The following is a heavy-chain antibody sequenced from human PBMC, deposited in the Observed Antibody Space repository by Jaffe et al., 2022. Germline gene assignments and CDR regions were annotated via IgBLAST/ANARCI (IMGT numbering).Heavy chain of an antibody. CDR3: ARVGERYNWNDFK. J-gene: IGHJ4*02. V-gene: IGHV4-59*01. CDR1: GGSISSYY. D-gene: IGHD1-20*01. Sequence: QVQLQESGPGLVKPSETLSLTCTVSGGSISSYYWSWIRQPPGKGLEWIGYIYYSGSTNYNPSLKSRVTISVDTSKNQFSLKLSSVTAADTAVYYCARVGERYNWNDFKWGQGTLVTVSS. CDR2: IYYSGST.